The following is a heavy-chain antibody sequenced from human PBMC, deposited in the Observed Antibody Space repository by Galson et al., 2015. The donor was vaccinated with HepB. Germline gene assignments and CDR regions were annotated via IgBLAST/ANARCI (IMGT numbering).Heavy chain of an antibody. J-gene: IGHJ5*02. CDR3: ARDGGSYSSWFDP. D-gene: IGHD1-26*01. V-gene: IGHV3-33*01. CDR2: IWYDGSNK. Sequence: SLRLSCAASGFTFSSYGMHWVRQAPGKGLEWVAVIWYDGSNKYYADSVKGRFTISRDNSKNTLYLQMNSLRAEDTAVFYCARDGGSYSSWFDPWGQGTLVTVSS. CDR1: GFTFSSYG.